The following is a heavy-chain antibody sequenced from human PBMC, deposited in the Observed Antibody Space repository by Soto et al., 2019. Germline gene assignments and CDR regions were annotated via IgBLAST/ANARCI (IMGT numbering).Heavy chain of an antibody. CDR2: ISGGGNDR. D-gene: IGHD2-2*01. J-gene: IGHJ6*02. CDR3: ERDIVVVPAADYYYYYGMDV. CDR1: GSPFSSYA. Sequence: PGGSLRLSCAASGSPFSSYAMSWVRQTPEKGLEWVAGISGGGNDRYYADFVQGRFTFSRDNAKNSLYLQMNSLRAEDTAVYYCERDIVVVPAADYYYYYGMDVWGQGTTVTVSS. V-gene: IGHV3-21*01.